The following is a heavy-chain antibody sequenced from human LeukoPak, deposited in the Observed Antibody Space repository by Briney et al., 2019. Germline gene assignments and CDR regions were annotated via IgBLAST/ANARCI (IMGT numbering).Heavy chain of an antibody. Sequence: ASVKVSFKASGYTFTVYYMHWVRQAPGQGLEWMGWINPNSGGTNYAQKFQGRVTMTRDTSISTVYMELSRLRSDDTAVYYCARDKSQNYDILTGYSLDGMDVWGQGTTVTVSS. J-gene: IGHJ6*02. D-gene: IGHD3-9*01. CDR3: ARDKSQNYDILTGYSLDGMDV. CDR2: INPNSGGT. CDR1: GYTFTVYY. V-gene: IGHV1-2*02.